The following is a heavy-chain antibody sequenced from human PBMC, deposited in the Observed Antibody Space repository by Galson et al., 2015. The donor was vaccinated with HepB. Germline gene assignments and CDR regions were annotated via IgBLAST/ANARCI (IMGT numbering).Heavy chain of an antibody. CDR2: IKQDGSAT. CDR1: GFTFSSHW. Sequence: SLRLSCAGSGFTFSSHWMSWVRQVPGKGLEWVANIKQDGSATYYVDSVKGRFTISRDNAKNSLYVEMNSLRAEDTAVYYCVRGAYGAQQYHFDSWGQGTLVTVSP. V-gene: IGHV3-7*03. CDR3: VRGAYGAQQYHFDS. J-gene: IGHJ4*02. D-gene: IGHD4/OR15-4a*01.